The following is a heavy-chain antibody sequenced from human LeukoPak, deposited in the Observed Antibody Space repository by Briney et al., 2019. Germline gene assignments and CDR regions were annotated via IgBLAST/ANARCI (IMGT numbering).Heavy chain of an antibody. V-gene: IGHV3-20*04. CDR1: GFTFKDYG. Sequence: GGSLRLSCAATGFTFKDYGMRWVRQPPGKGLEWVSSINWNGGGTDYADSVKGGFTISRDNTKNSLYLQMSSLRAEETAFYYGAKQRRADNPYSLFGLDVWGQRPTLTVSS. CDR2: INWNGGGT. D-gene: IGHD1-14*01. J-gene: IGHJ6*02. CDR3: AKQRRADNPYSLFGLDV.